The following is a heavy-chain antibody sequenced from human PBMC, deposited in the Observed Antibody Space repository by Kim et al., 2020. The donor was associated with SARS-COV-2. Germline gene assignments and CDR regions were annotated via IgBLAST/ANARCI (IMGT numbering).Heavy chain of an antibody. CDR1: GGSFSGYY. J-gene: IGHJ4*02. CDR2: INHSGST. D-gene: IGHD6-19*01. Sequence: SETLSLTCAVYGGSFSGYYWSWIRQPPGKGLEWIGEINHSGSTNYNPSLKSRVTISVDTSKNQFSLKLSSVTAADTAVYYCARGRYSSGWYGRGAFDYWGQGTLVTVSS. CDR3: ARGRYSSGWYGRGAFDY. V-gene: IGHV4-34*01.